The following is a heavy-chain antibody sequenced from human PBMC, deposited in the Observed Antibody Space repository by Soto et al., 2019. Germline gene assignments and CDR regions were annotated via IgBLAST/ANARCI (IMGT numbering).Heavy chain of an antibody. J-gene: IGHJ2*01. D-gene: IGHD3-10*01. CDR3: AKELGPPLRSHYPYWSFDV. V-gene: IGHV3-23*01. CDR2: ISGSGGAT. CDR1: GFTFSTYA. Sequence: EVQLLESGGGLVQPGGSLSLSCAASGFTFSTYAMSWVRQTPGKGLEWVAGISGSGGATYYADAVKGRLTISRDNSNNELYLQMTTLIAAATAVYYCAKELGPPLRSHYPYWSFDVWARGTLVSVS.